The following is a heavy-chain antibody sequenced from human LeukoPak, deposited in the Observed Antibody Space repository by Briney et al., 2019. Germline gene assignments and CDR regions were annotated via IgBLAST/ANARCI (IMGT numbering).Heavy chain of an antibody. V-gene: IGHV1-24*01. D-gene: IGHD3-9*01. Sequence: ASVKVSCKVSGYTLTELSMHWVRQAPGKGLEWMGGFDPEDGETIYAQKFQGRVTMTEDTSTDTAYMELSSLRSEGTAVYYCATVIVSRGYDILTGYSSPPDYWGQGTLVTVSS. CDR2: FDPEDGET. CDR3: ATVIVSRGYDILTGYSSPPDY. J-gene: IGHJ4*02. CDR1: GYTLTELS.